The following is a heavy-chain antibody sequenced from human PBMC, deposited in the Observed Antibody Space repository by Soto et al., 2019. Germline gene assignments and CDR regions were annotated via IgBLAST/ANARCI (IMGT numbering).Heavy chain of an antibody. CDR3: ARDKGVVPAAISENWFDP. D-gene: IGHD2-2*01. Sequence: QVQLVQSGAEVKKPGASVKVSCKASGYTFTSYGISWVRQAPGQGLEWMGWISAYNGITNYAQKLQGRVTMTTDTSTSTAYMELRSLRSDDTAVYYCARDKGVVPAAISENWFDPWGQGTLVTVSS. J-gene: IGHJ5*02. CDR2: ISAYNGIT. V-gene: IGHV1-18*01. CDR1: GYTFTSYG.